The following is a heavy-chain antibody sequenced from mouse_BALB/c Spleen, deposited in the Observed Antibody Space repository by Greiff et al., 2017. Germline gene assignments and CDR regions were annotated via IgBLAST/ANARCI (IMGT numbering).Heavy chain of an antibody. Sequence: EVKLVESGGGLVQPGGSLRLSCATSGFTFSDFYMEWVRQPPGKRLEWIAASRNKANDYTTEYSASVKGRFIVSRDTSQSILYLQMNALRAEDTAIYYCARRHYGSSYWYFDVWGAGTTVTVSS. V-gene: IGHV7-1*02. CDR2: SRNKANDYTT. CDR1: GFTFSDFY. D-gene: IGHD1-1*01. J-gene: IGHJ1*01. CDR3: ARRHYGSSYWYFDV.